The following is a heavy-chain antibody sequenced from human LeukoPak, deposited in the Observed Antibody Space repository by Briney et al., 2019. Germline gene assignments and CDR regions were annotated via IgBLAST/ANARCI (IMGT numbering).Heavy chain of an antibody. D-gene: IGHD6-13*01. Sequence: GASVKVSCKASGYTFTSYAMHWVRQAPGQRLEWMGWINAGNGNTKYSQKFQGRVTITRDTSASTAYMELSSLRSEDTAVYYCARGVAAAGFFHYWGQGTLVTVSS. CDR2: INAGNGNT. J-gene: IGHJ4*02. CDR1: GYTFTSYA. CDR3: ARGVAAAGFFHY. V-gene: IGHV1-3*01.